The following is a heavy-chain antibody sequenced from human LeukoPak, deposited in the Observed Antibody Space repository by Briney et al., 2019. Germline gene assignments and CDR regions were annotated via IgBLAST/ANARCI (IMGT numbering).Heavy chain of an antibody. V-gene: IGHV3-21*01. Sequence: GGSLRLSCAASGFAFSTYSMNWVRQAPGKGLEWVSSITSGSTYIYYADSVKGRFTISRDNARNSLYLQMDSLRVEDTAVYYCARGYYYDSSVAYWGQGTLVTVSS. CDR3: ARGYYYDSSVAY. D-gene: IGHD3-22*01. CDR1: GFAFSTYS. CDR2: ITSGSTYI. J-gene: IGHJ4*02.